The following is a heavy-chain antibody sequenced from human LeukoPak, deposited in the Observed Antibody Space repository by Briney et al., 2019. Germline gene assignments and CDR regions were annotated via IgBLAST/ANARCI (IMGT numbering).Heavy chain of an antibody. Sequence: PGGSLRLSCAASGFTFSSYEMNWVRQAPGKGLEWVSYISSSGSTIYYADSVKGRFTISRDNAKNSLCLQMNSLRAEDTAVYYCARDPPRIAAAGTKAFDIWGQGTMVTVSS. CDR1: GFTFSSYE. D-gene: IGHD6-13*01. V-gene: IGHV3-48*03. CDR3: ARDPPRIAAAGTKAFDI. J-gene: IGHJ3*02. CDR2: ISSSGSTI.